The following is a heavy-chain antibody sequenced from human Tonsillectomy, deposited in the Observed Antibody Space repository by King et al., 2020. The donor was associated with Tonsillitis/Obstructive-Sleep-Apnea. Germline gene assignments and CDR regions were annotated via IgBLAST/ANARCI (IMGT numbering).Heavy chain of an antibody. CDR3: ARTTYYYDSSGLEGKHAFDI. D-gene: IGHD3-22*01. CDR1: GYTFTSYY. CDR2: INPSGGST. V-gene: IGHV1-46*01. J-gene: IGHJ3*02. Sequence: QLVQSGAEVKKPGASVKVSCKASGYTFTSYYMHWVRQAPGQGLEWMGIINPSGGSTSYAQKFQGRVTMTRDTSTSTVYMELSSLRSEDTAVYYCARTTYYYDSSGLEGKHAFDIWGQGTMVTVSS.